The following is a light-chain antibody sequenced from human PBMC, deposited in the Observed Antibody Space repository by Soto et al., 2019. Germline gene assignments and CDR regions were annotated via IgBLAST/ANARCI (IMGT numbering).Light chain of an antibody. CDR2: GAS. Sequence: EIVLTQSPGTLSLSPGEGATLSCRASQSVSSSFLAWYQQKPGQAPRLLIYGASSWATGIPDRFSGSGSGTDFTLTISRLEPEDFAVYYCQQYDSSPYTFGQGTKLEIK. CDR1: QSVSSSF. J-gene: IGKJ2*01. V-gene: IGKV3-20*01. CDR3: QQYDSSPYT.